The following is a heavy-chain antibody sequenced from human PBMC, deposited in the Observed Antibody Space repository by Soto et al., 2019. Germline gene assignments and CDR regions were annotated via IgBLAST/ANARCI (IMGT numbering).Heavy chain of an antibody. CDR1: GFTFSNAW. J-gene: IGHJ4*02. Sequence: GGSLRLSCAASGFTFSNAWMNWVRQAPGKGLEWVGRIKSKTDGGTTDYAAPVKGRFTISRDDSKNTLYLQMNSLKTEDTAVYYCTTPGGGSWYGEDFDYWGQGTLVTVSS. CDR2: IKSKTDGGTT. D-gene: IGHD6-13*01. CDR3: TTPGGGSWYGEDFDY. V-gene: IGHV3-15*07.